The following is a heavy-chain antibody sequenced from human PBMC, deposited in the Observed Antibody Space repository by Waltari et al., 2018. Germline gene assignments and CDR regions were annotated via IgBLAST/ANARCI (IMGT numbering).Heavy chain of an antibody. D-gene: IGHD3-3*01. J-gene: IGHJ6*03. CDR2: IRYDGSNK. Sequence: VQLVESGGGVVQPGGSLRLSCAASGFTFSSYGMHWVRQAPGKGLEWVAFIRYDGSNKYYADSVKGRFTISRDNSKNTLYLQMNSLRAEDTAVYYCAKENYDFWSGYYTHYYYYYMDVWGKGTTVTVSS. CDR3: AKENYDFWSGYYTHYYYYYMDV. CDR1: GFTFSSYG. V-gene: IGHV3-30*02.